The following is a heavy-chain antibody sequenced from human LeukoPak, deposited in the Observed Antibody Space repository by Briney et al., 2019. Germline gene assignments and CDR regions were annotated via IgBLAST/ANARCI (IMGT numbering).Heavy chain of an antibody. CDR2: INPGDSDT. CDR1: GYSFTNYW. CDR3: ARQTGDKGIDY. V-gene: IGHV5-51*01. J-gene: IGHJ4*02. Sequence: GESLKISCKGSGYSFTNYWIGWVRQMPGKGLEWMGIINPGDSDTRYSPSFQGQVTISADKSINTAYLQWSSLRASDTAIYYCARQTGDKGIDYWGQGTLVTVSS. D-gene: IGHD7-27*01.